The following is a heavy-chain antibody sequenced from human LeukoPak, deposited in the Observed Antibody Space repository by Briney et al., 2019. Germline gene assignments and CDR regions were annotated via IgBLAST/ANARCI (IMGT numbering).Heavy chain of an antibody. CDR2: IYHSGST. V-gene: IGHV4-4*02. Sequence: SETLSLTCAVSGGSISSSNWWSWVRQPPGKGLEWIGNIYHSGSTYYNPSLKSRVTISLDTSKNQFSLKLSSVTAADTAIYYCARKDPGYSGYSDFDYWGQGTLVTVSS. CDR1: GGSISSSNW. CDR3: ARKDPGYSGYSDFDY. D-gene: IGHD5-12*01. J-gene: IGHJ4*02.